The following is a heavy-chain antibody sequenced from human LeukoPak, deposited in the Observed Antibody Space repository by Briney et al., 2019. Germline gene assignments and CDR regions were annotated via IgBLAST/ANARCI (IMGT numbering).Heavy chain of an antibody. V-gene: IGHV3-21*01. D-gene: IGHD2-21*02. CDR1: GFTFSSYS. J-gene: IGHJ3*02. Sequence: GGSLRPSCAASGFTFSSYSMNWVRQAPGKGLEWVSSISSSSSYIYYADSVKGRFTISRDNAKNSLYLQMNSLRAEDTAVYYCARVFCGGDCSDAFDIWGQGTMVTVSS. CDR3: ARVFCGGDCSDAFDI. CDR2: ISSSSSYI.